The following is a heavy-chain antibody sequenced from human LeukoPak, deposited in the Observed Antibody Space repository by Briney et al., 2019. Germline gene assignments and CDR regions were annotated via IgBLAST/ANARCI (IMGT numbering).Heavy chain of an antibody. CDR3: AKAESFGPNKRRVATTSWWYFDL. V-gene: IGHV3-23*01. CDR1: GFTFSSYA. Sequence: GGSLRLSCAASGFTFSSYAMSWVRQAPGKGLEWVSGISGSGGSTYYADSVKGRFTISRDNSKNTLYLQMNSLRAEDTAVYYCAKAESFGPNKRRVATTSWWYFDLWGRGTLVTVSS. CDR2: ISGSGGST. D-gene: IGHD5-12*01. J-gene: IGHJ2*01.